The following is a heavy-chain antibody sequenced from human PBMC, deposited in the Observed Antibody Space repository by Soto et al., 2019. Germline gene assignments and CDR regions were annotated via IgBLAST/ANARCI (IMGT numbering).Heavy chain of an antibody. CDR3: AKGGRQWLVTSDFNY. J-gene: IGHJ4*02. V-gene: IGHV3-30*18. CDR1: GFTFSDYA. CDR2: VSHGGRNT. Sequence: VQLVESGGGVLQPGRSLRLSCAASGFTFSDYAMHWVRQAPGKGLEWVAVVSHGGRNTHYADSVKGRFTISRDNSKNTVSLEMTSLRAEDTAVYYCAKGGRQWLVTSDFNYWGQGALVTVSS. D-gene: IGHD6-19*01.